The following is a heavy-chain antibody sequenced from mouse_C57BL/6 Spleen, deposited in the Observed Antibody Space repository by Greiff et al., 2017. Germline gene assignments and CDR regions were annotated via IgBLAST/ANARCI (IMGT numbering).Heavy chain of an antibody. CDR3: ARSNYCGSSYVAIDYFDY. D-gene: IGHD1-1*01. V-gene: IGHV1-64*01. CDR2: IHPNSGST. Sequence: QVQLQQPGAELVKPGASVKLSCKASGYTFTSYWMHWVKQRPGQGLEWIGMIHPNSGSTNYNEKFKSKATLTVDKSSSTAYMQLSSLTSEDTAVYYCARSNYCGSSYVAIDYFDYWGQGTTLTVSS. J-gene: IGHJ2*01. CDR1: GYTFTSYW.